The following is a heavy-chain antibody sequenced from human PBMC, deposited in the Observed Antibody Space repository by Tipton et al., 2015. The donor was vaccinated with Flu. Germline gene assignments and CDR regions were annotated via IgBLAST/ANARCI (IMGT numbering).Heavy chain of an antibody. D-gene: IGHD3-9*01. Sequence: SLRLSCAASGFTFSSYSMNWVRQAPGKGLEWISYISGSSSTIYYADSVKGRFTISRDNARNSLYLQMNSLRDEDTAVYYCARGYDILTDGGGYFDYWGQGTLVTVSS. CDR2: ISGSSSTI. CDR3: ARGYDILTDGGGYFDY. V-gene: IGHV3-48*02. J-gene: IGHJ4*02. CDR1: GFTFSSYS.